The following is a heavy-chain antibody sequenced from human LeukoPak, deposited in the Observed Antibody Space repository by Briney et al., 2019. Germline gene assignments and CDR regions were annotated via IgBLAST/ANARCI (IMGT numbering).Heavy chain of an antibody. CDR2: ITLSRTTI. D-gene: IGHD1-26*01. CDR1: GFTFSNYN. J-gene: IGHJ4*02. CDR3: ARRRDSGSLQHFDY. V-gene: IGHV3-48*02. Sequence: GGSLRLSCAASGFTFSNYNMNWVRQAPGKGLEWVAYITLSRTTIYYADSVKGRFTISRDNAKNSLSLQMNSLRDEDTAVYYCARRRDSGSLQHFDYWGQGTLVTVSS.